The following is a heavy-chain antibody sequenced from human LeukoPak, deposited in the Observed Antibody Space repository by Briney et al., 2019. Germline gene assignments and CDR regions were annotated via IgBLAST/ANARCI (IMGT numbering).Heavy chain of an antibody. V-gene: IGHV4-59*01. Sequence: PSETLSLTCTVSGGSISSYYWNWIRQPPGKGLEWIGYIYYSGSTNYNPSLKSRVTISVDTSKNQFSLKLSSVTAADTAVYYCARAWLGYGGNAYWYFDLWGRGNLVTVTS. J-gene: IGHJ2*01. CDR3: ARAWLGYGGNAYWYFDL. CDR1: GGSISSYY. D-gene: IGHD4-23*01. CDR2: IYYSGST.